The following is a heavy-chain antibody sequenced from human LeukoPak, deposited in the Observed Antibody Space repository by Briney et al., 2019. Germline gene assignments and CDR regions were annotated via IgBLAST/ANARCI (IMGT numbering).Heavy chain of an antibody. CDR3: ARVEGHGYHFFDY. V-gene: IGHV3-30*01. Sequence: PGRSLRLSCAASGFTFSSYAMHWVRQAPGKGLEWVAVISYDGSNKYYADSVKGRFTISRDNSKNTLYLQMNSLRAEDTAVYYCARVEGHGYHFFDYWGQGTLVTVSS. D-gene: IGHD5-24*01. J-gene: IGHJ4*02. CDR1: GFTFSSYA. CDR2: ISYDGSNK.